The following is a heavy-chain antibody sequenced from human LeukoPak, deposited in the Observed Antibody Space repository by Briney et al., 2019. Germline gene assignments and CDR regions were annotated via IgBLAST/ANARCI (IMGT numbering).Heavy chain of an antibody. J-gene: IGHJ5*02. Sequence: GGSLRLSCAASGFTYCSYGVLWVRQAPGKAVEGVAHIKQDGSEKYYVDSVKGRFTISRDNAKNSLYLQMNSLRAEDTAVYYCARRIAVAATINWFDPWGQGTLVTVSS. D-gene: IGHD6-19*01. V-gene: IGHV3-7*03. CDR2: IKQDGSEK. CDR3: ARRIAVAATINWFDP. CDR1: GFTYCSYG.